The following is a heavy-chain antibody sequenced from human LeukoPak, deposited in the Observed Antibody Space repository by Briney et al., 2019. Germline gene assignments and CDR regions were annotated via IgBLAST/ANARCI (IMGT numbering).Heavy chain of an antibody. D-gene: IGHD4-17*01. CDR2: IYSSGTT. CDR3: ARGERTTVTTMFDY. Sequence: PSETLSLTCTVSGGSISSHYWSWIRQPAGKGLEWIGRIYSSGTTNNNPSLKSRVTMSIDTSKNQFSLKLSSVTAADTAVYYCARGERTTVTTMFDYWGQGTLVTVSS. J-gene: IGHJ4*02. CDR1: GGSISSHY. V-gene: IGHV4-4*07.